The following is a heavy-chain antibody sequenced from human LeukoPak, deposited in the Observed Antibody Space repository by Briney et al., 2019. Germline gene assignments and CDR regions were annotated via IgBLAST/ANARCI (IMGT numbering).Heavy chain of an antibody. D-gene: IGHD1-26*01. CDR3: AKGAYEPFDH. J-gene: IGHJ4*02. CDR2: IYSTGST. Sequence: PSETLSLTCTVSGASISNYYWSWIRQPPGKGLEWIGCIYSTGSTDFNPSLKSPVTMSLDTSKNQFSLKLSSVTAADTAVYLCAKGAYEPFDHWGQGILVTVSS. CDR1: GASISNYY. V-gene: IGHV4-59*01.